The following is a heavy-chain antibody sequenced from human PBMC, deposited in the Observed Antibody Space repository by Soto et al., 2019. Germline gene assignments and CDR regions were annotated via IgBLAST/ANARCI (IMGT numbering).Heavy chain of an antibody. CDR2: IYYGVTT. CDR3: ARGSTGTTPLDY. CDR1: GGSIGSSAYY. D-gene: IGHD1-7*01. V-gene: IGHV4-39*01. J-gene: IGHJ4*02. Sequence: QLQLQESGPGLVKPSETLSLTCTVSGGSIGSSAYYWGWIRQPPGKGLEWIGNIYYGVTTYYNPSLNSRVTISADTSKNQISLKLSSVTAADTAVYSCARGSTGTTPLDYWGQGTLVTVSS.